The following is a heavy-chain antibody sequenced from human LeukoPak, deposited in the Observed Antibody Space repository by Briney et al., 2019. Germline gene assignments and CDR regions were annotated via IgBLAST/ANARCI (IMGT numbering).Heavy chain of an antibody. V-gene: IGHV3-53*01. CDR2: IYSGGST. CDR3: ARDSDSSGYYRYFDY. D-gene: IGHD6-19*01. CDR1: GFIVSSSY. J-gene: IGHJ4*02. Sequence: HTGGSLRLSCATSGFIVSSSYMSWVRQAPGKGLEWVSVIYSGGSTYYADSVKGRFTISRDNSKNTLYLQMNSLRVEDTAVYYCARDSDSSGYYRYFDYWGQGSLVTVSS.